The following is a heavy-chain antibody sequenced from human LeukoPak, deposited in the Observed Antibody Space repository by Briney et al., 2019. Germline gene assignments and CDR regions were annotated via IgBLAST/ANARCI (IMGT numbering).Heavy chain of an antibody. CDR3: ARVHCIGQSCYVDY. D-gene: IGHD1-26*01. CDR2: CYISGST. V-gene: IGHV4-4*07. J-gene: IGHJ4*02. CDR1: GPFIRRHY. Sequence: SETLSLTCSVSGPFIRRHYWSWIRHPAGKGLEWIGHCYISGSTNYNPSLKSRVTIEVITTKNQFSQKLSSLTAADTAVYYCARVHCIGQSCYVDYWGQGALVTVSS.